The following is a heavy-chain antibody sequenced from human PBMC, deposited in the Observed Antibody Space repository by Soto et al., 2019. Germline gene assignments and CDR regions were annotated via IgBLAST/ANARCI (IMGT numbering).Heavy chain of an antibody. V-gene: IGHV1-69*13. J-gene: IGHJ6*02. CDR2: ISPIFGTA. Sequence: SVKVSCKASGGTFSSYAISWVRQAPGQGLEWMGGISPIFGTANYAQKFQGRVTLTADESTSTAYMELSSLRSEDTAVYYCASYCSGGSCYSGYYYYGMGVWGQGTTVTVSS. D-gene: IGHD2-15*01. CDR3: ASYCSGGSCYSGYYYYGMGV. CDR1: GGTFSSYA.